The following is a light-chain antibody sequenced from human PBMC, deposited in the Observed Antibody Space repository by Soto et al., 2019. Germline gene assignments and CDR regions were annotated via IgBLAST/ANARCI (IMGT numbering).Light chain of an antibody. CDR2: GAS. J-gene: IGKJ5*01. V-gene: IGKV3-20*01. CDR3: QQYGSSPGAT. Sequence: ELVLTHSPGTLSLSPGERATLSCRASQSVSSSYLAWYQQKPGQAPRLLIYGASSRATGIPDRFSGSGSGTDFTLTISRLEPEDFAVYYCQQYGSSPGATFGQGTRLEIK. CDR1: QSVSSSY.